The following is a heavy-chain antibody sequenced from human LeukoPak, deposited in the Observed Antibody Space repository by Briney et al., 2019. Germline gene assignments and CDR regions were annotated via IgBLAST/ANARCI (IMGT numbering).Heavy chain of an antibody. Sequence: ASVKVSCKASGYTFTSYAMHWVRQSPGQRLEWMGWINAGNGNTKYSQKFQGRVTITRDTSASTAYMELSSLRSEDTAVYYCARGTYYYDSSGYPKPGFFDYWGQGTLVTVSS. J-gene: IGHJ4*02. D-gene: IGHD3-22*01. CDR1: GYTFTSYA. CDR2: INAGNGNT. CDR3: ARGTYYYDSSGYPKPGFFDY. V-gene: IGHV1-3*01.